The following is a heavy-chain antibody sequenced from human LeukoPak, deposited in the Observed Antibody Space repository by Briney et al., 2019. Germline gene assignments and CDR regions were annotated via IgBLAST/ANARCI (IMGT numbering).Heavy chain of an antibody. CDR2: INHSGST. Sequence: PSETLSLTCAVYGGSFSGYYWSWIRQPPGKGLEWIGEINHSGSTNYNPSLKSRVTISVDTSKNQFSLKLSSVTAADTAVYYCARQSGLLRYFDWLSPGDAFDIWGQGTMVTVSS. CDR1: GGSFSGYY. V-gene: IGHV4-34*01. CDR3: ARQSGLLRYFDWLSPGDAFDI. J-gene: IGHJ3*02. D-gene: IGHD3-9*01.